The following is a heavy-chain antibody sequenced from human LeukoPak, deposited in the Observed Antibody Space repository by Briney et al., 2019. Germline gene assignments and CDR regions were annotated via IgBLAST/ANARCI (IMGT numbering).Heavy chain of an antibody. CDR2: IRYDGSNK. CDR3: AKASSGGYYPPNWFDP. V-gene: IGHV3-30*02. Sequence: AGGSLRLSCVASGFTFSSYGMHWVRQAPGKGLEWVAFIRYDGSNKYYADSVKGRFTISRDNSKNTLYLQMNSLRAEDTAVYYCAKASSGGYYPPNWFDPWGQGTLVTVSS. D-gene: IGHD3-22*01. J-gene: IGHJ5*02. CDR1: GFTFSSYG.